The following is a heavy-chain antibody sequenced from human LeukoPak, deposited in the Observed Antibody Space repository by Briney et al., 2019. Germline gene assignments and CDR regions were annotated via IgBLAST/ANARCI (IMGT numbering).Heavy chain of an antibody. CDR2: INHSGST. V-gene: IGHV4-34*01. CDR3: ARRDGSGSYYL. D-gene: IGHD3-10*01. Sequence: SETLSLTCAVYGGSFSGYYWNWIRQPPGKGLEWIGEINHSGSTNYNPSLKSRVTISVDTSKNQFSLKLSSVTAADTAVYYCARRDGSGSYYLWGQGTLVTVSS. J-gene: IGHJ4*02. CDR1: GGSFSGYY.